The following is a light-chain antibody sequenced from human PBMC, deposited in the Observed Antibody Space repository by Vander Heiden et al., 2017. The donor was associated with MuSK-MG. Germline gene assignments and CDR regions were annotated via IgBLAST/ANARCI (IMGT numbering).Light chain of an antibody. V-gene: IGKV3-11*01. CDR2: DVS. J-gene: IGKJ4*01. CDR3: QQRYSWPLT. CDR1: QSIKSY. Sequence: IVLTQSPATLSLSPGERATLSCRASQSIKSYLAWYQQKPGQAPRLLISDVSNRATGVPARFSGSGSGTDFTLTISSLEPEDFAVYYCQQRYSWPLTFGGGTKVEIK.